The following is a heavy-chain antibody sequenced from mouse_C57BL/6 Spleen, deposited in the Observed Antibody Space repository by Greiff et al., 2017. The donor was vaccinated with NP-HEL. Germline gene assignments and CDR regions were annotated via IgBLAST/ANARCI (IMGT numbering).Heavy chain of an antibody. CDR3: ARGYYGSSYAMDY. CDR2: ISNGGGST. V-gene: IGHV5-12*01. Sequence: EVQLVESGGGLVQPGGSLKLSCAASGFTFSDYYMYWVRQTPEKRLEWVAYISNGGGSTYYPDTVKGRFTISRDNAKNTLYLQMSRLKSEDTAMYYCARGYYGSSYAMDYWGQGTSVTVSS. D-gene: IGHD1-1*01. J-gene: IGHJ4*01. CDR1: GFTFSDYY.